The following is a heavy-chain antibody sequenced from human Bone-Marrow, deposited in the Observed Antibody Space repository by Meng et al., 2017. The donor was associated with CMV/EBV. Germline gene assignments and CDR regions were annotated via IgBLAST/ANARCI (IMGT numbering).Heavy chain of an antibody. V-gene: IGHV4-39*01. CDR3: ARQPHDCGDDCPDDAFDI. CDR2: IYYSGST. CDR1: GGSISSSSYY. J-gene: IGHJ3*02. D-gene: IGHD2-21*01. Sequence: SETLSLTCTVSGGSISSSSYYWGWIRQPPGKGLEWIGSIYYSGSTYYNPSLKSRVTISVDTSKNQFSLKLSSVTAADTAVYYCARQPHDCGDDCPDDAFDIWGQGTMVTGSS.